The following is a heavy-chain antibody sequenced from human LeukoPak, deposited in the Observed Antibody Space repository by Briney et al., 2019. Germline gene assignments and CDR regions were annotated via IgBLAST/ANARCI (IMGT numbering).Heavy chain of an antibody. V-gene: IGHV3-23*01. Sequence: GGSLRLSXAASGFTFSSYAMSWVRQAPGKGVEWVSAISGSGGSTYYADSVKGRFTISRDNSKNTLYLQMNSLRAEDTAVYYCAKDRGGCSSTSCYNNYFDYWGQGTLVTVSS. CDR3: AKDRGGCSSTSCYNNYFDY. J-gene: IGHJ4*02. CDR2: ISGSGGST. CDR1: GFTFSSYA. D-gene: IGHD2-2*02.